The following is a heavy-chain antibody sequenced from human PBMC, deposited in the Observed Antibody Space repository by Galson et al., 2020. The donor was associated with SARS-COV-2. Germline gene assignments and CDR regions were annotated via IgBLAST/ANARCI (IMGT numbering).Heavy chain of an antibody. CDR1: FSFSTSG. V-gene: IGHV3-33*01. J-gene: IGHJ1*01. Sequence: GGSLRLSCGFSFSTSGIHWIRQAPGTGLEWVAVIWYGGSFIYYADSVRGRFTVSRDDSTNTVHLEMNRLRADDTAMYYCARGSGLSSPPAHYYDTSVDCAEYFQDWGLGTLVTVSS. D-gene: IGHD3-22*01. CDR3: ARGSGLSSPPAHYYDTSVDCAEYFQD. CDR2: IWYGGSFI.